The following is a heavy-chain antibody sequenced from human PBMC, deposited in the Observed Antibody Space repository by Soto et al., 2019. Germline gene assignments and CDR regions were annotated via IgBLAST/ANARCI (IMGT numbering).Heavy chain of an antibody. J-gene: IGHJ4*02. D-gene: IGHD6-19*01. CDR1: GCSIGTFV. V-gene: IGHV3-23*01. CDR2: ITDSGYTA. Sequence: EMQLLESGGASVQPGGSRRLSCAASGCSIGTFVMTWFRQAPGGGLEWVASITDSGYTASYAETVEGRFTVSRDNSKNKLHLQMNDLRAEDTATYYCAKNGQWLATPPEAWGQGTLVTVSS. CDR3: AKNGQWLATPPEA.